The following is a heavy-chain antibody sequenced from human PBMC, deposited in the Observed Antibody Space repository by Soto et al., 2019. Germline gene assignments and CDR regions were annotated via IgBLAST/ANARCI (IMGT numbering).Heavy chain of an antibody. J-gene: IGHJ6*02. V-gene: IGHV1-18*04. CDR1: CYTFTSYV. Sequence: ASVKVSCKPSCYTFTSYVIGWVRQAPGQGLELMVWISAYNGNTNYAQKLQGRVTMTTDTSTSTAYMELRSLRSDDTAVYYCAREPAPPLYYYYGMDVWGQGTTVTVSS. CDR2: ISAYNGNT. CDR3: AREPAPPLYYYYGMDV. D-gene: IGHD2-15*01.